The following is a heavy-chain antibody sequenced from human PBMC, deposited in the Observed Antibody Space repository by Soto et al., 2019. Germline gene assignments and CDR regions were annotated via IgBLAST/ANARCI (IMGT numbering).Heavy chain of an antibody. CDR1: GFTFSSYA. Sequence: LRLSCAASGFTFSSYAMHWVRQAPGKGLEWVAVISYDGSNKYYADSVKGRFTISRDNSKNTLYLQMDSLRAEDTAVYYCARDRPRYFDWLLSHFDYWGQGTLVTVSS. CDR2: ISYDGSNK. V-gene: IGHV3-30-3*01. CDR3: ARDRPRYFDWLLSHFDY. J-gene: IGHJ4*02. D-gene: IGHD3-9*01.